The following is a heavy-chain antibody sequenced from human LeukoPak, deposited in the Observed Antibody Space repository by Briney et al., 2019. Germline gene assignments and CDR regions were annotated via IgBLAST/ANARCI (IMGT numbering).Heavy chain of an antibody. CDR3: ERGAPGDFDY. J-gene: IGHJ4*02. V-gene: IGHV4-34*01. D-gene: IGHD3-10*01. CDR2: INHSRST. CDR1: GGSFSGYY. Sequence: SETLSLTCAVYGGSFSGYYWSWIRQPPAKGLEWIGEINHSRSTNYNPSLKSRVTISVDTPTNQVSPKLSSVTAADRAVYYCERGAPGDFDYWGQGTLVTVS.